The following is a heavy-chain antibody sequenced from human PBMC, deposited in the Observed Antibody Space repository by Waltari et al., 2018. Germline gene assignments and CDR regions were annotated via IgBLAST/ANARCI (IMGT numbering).Heavy chain of an antibody. CDR2: IKQDGSEI. CDR1: GFSFNNYW. CDR3: VTWGDLGNF. J-gene: IGHJ4*02. Sequence: EVQLVESGGGLVQPGGSLRLSCAGSGFSFNNYWMSWLRQAPGKGLEWVAHIKQDGSEIYYVDSVKGRFSISRGNAKKSLYLQMNSLRGDDTAVFYCVTWGDLGNFWGQGTLVTVSA. V-gene: IGHV3-7*01. D-gene: IGHD7-27*01.